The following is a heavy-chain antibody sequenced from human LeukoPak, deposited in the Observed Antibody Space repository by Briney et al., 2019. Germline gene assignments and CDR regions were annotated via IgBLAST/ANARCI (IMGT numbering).Heavy chain of an antibody. Sequence: SETLSLTCTVSGGSISSYYWSWIRQPPGKGLEWIGYIYYSGSTNYNPSLKSRVTISVDTSKNQFSLKLSSVTAADTAVYYCARTIVGATISGLDYWGQGTLVTVSS. CDR2: IYYSGST. CDR1: GGSISSYY. CDR3: ARTIVGATISGLDY. J-gene: IGHJ4*02. D-gene: IGHD1-26*01. V-gene: IGHV4-59*01.